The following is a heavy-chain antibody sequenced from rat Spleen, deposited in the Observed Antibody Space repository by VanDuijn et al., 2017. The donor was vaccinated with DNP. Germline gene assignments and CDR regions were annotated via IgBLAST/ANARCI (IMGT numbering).Heavy chain of an antibody. CDR1: GFSLTNHH. V-gene: IGHV2-30*01. Sequence: QVQLKESGPGLVQPSQTLSLTCTVSGFSLTNHHVHWVRQPSGKGLEWMGVVWIGGTTHISSIFKSRVSISRDTSKSQVFLKVNSLQPDATATYYCARDGQWDYLDYWGQGIMVTVAS. CDR2: VWIGGTT. D-gene: IGHD1-1*01. CDR3: ARDGQWDYLDY. J-gene: IGHJ2*01.